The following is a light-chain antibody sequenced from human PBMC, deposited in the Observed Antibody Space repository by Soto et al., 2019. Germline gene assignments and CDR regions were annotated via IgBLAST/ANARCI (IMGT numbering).Light chain of an antibody. CDR3: MSFIESTSTHWV. V-gene: IGLV2-14*03. CDR1: SSDVGHPYNY. J-gene: IGLJ3*02. Sequence: QSALTQPASVSGSPGQSITISCTGTSSDVGHPYNYVSWYQQHPGKAPKLLIFKVSNRPSGFSGRSSGSKSGNTASLTISGLQAEEEPNYYCMSFIESTSTHWVLGGGTKLTVL. CDR2: KVS.